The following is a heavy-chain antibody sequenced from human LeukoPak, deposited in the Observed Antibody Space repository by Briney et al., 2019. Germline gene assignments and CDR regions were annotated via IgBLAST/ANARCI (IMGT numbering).Heavy chain of an antibody. V-gene: IGHV3-23*01. CDR3: EKDPSPYSSSWSTFDY. CDR2: ISGSGGST. CDR1: GFTFSIYA. D-gene: IGHD6-13*01. J-gene: IGHJ4*02. Sequence: PGGSLRLSCAASGFTFSIYAMSWVRQAPGKGLEWVSAISGSGGSTYYADSVKGRFTISRDNSKNTLYLQMNSLRAEDTAVYYCEKDPSPYSSSWSTFDYWGQGTLVTVSS.